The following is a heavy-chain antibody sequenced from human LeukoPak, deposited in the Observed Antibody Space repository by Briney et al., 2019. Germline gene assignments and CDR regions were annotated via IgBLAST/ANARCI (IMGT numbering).Heavy chain of an antibody. J-gene: IGHJ4*02. CDR3: TASSTSGYIC. CDR2: IKSKTDGGTT. D-gene: IGHD2-2*02. Sequence: GGSLRLFCAASGFIYSNAWMRWARQARGKGLEWVGRIKSKTDGGTTDYAAPVKGRFNISRDDSNNTLYLQMNSLKTEDTAVYYCTASSTSGYICWGQGTLVTVSS. CDR1: GFIYSNAW. V-gene: IGHV3-15*01.